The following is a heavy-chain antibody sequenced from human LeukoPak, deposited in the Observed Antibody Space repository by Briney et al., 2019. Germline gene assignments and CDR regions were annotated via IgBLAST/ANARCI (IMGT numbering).Heavy chain of an antibody. D-gene: IGHD5-24*01. J-gene: IGHJ2*01. V-gene: IGHV5-51*01. CDR2: IYPGDSDT. Sequence: GESLKISCKGSGYSFTSYWIGWVRQMPGKGLEWMGVIYPGDSDTRYSPSFQGQVTISADKSISTAYLQWSSLKASDTAMYYCAGGGDGYNSFSWYFDLWGRGTLVTVSS. CDR1: GYSFTSYW. CDR3: AGGGDGYNSFSWYFDL.